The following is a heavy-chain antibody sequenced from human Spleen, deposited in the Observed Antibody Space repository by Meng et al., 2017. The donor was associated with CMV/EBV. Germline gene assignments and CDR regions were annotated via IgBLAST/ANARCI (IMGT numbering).Heavy chain of an antibody. D-gene: IGHD3-10*01. CDR1: GGSISSYY. Sequence: SETLSLTCTVSGGSISSYYWSWIRQPPGKGLEWIGYIYYSGSTNYNPSLKSRVTIPVDTSKNQFSLKLSSVTAADTAVYYCARFFSATMVRGVINYYYYYGMDVWGQGTTVTVSS. J-gene: IGHJ6*02. V-gene: IGHV4-59*01. CDR3: ARFFSATMVRGVINYYYYYGMDV. CDR2: IYYSGST.